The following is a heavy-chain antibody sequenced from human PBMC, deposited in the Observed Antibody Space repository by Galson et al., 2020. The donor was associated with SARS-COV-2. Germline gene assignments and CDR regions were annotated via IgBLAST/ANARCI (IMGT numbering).Heavy chain of an antibody. CDR2: ISSSGSTI. J-gene: IGHJ6*02. V-gene: IGHV3-48*03. D-gene: IGHD3-22*01. CDR1: GFTFSSYE. Sequence: GESLKISCAASGFTFSSYEMNWVRQAPGKGLEWVSYISSSGSTIYYADSVKGRFTISRDNAKNSLYLQMNSLRAEDTAVYYCARDHEYYYDSSGYRSGSYYYYGMDVWGQGTTVTVSS. CDR3: ARDHEYYYDSSGYRSGSYYYYGMDV.